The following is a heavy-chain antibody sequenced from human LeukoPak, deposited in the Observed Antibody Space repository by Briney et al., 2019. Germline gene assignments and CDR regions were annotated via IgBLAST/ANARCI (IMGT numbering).Heavy chain of an antibody. J-gene: IGHJ6*02. CDR2: IIPILGIA. V-gene: IGHV1-69*04. Sequence: GASVKVSCKASGGTFSSYAISWVRQAPGQGLEWMGRIIPILGIANYAQKLQGRVTMTTDTSTSTAYMELRSLRSDDTAVYYCARAPQQLVPYYYYGMDVWGQGTTVTVSS. CDR1: GGTFSSYA. D-gene: IGHD6-13*01. CDR3: ARAPQQLVPYYYYGMDV.